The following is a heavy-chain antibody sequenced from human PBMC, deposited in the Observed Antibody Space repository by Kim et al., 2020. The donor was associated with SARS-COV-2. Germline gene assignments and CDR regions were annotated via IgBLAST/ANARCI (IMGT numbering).Heavy chain of an antibody. CDR2: IRSKANSYAT. D-gene: IGHD6-13*01. Sequence: CGSLRLSCAASGFTFSGSAMHWVRQASGKGLEWVGRIRSKANSYATAYAASVKGRFTISRDDSKNTAYLQMNILKTEDTAVYYCTSVSSSWDYYYYGMDVWGQGTRVTVSS. CDR3: TSVSSSWDYYYYGMDV. CDR1: GFTFSGSA. J-gene: IGHJ6*02. V-gene: IGHV3-73*01.